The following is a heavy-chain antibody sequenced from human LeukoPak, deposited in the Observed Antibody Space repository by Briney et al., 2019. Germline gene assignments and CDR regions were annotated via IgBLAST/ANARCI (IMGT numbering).Heavy chain of an antibody. D-gene: IGHD2-2*01. V-gene: IGHV3-7*01. J-gene: IGHJ5*02. CDR3: ARKASSWANWFGP. Sequence: WGSLRLSCAASGFTFSNHWMSWVRQAPGKGLEWVANINQDESEKSYVDSVKGRFTISRDNAKNSLYLQMNSLRPEDTAVYYCARKASSWANWFGPWGQGTLVTVSS. CDR1: GFTFSNHW. CDR2: INQDESEK.